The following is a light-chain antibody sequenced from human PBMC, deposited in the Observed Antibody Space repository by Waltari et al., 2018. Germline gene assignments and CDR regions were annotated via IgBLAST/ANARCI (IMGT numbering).Light chain of an antibody. CDR2: DIS. Sequence: EIVLTQSPATLSFFPGERVTLSCRASQSVSRYMAWYQQKPGQAPRLLIYDISNRATGIPARFSGSGSGSDFTLTISSLEPEDFAVYYCHQHNNCPYTFGQGTKLEI. CDR1: QSVSRY. CDR3: HQHNNCPYT. V-gene: IGKV3-11*01. J-gene: IGKJ2*01.